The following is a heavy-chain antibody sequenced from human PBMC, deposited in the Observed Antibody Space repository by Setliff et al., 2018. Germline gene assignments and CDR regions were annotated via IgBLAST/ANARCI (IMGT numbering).Heavy chain of an antibody. V-gene: IGHV4-34*01. D-gene: IGHD1-26*01. CDR1: GGSFSGYY. Sequence: SETLSLTCAVYGGSFSGYYWSWIRQPPGKRLEWIGEIIHSGSTNYNPSLKSRFTISMDTSKNQFSLKVSSVTAADTAVYYCARGEGGSYLGAYYYYYMDVWGKGTTVTVSS. CDR3: ARGEGGSYLGAYYYYYMDV. CDR2: IIHSGST. J-gene: IGHJ6*03.